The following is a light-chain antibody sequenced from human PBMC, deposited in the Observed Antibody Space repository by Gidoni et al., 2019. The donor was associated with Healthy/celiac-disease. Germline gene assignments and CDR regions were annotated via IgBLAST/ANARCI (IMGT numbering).Light chain of an antibody. CDR2: GAS. CDR3: QQYNNWPRT. Sequence: ERVMPQSPATLSVSPGERATLSCRASQSVSSYLAWYQQKPGQAPRLLIYGASTRATGIPARFSGSGSGTEFTLTISSLQSEDFAVYYCQQYNNWPRTFGQGTKVEIK. V-gene: IGKV3-15*01. CDR1: QSVSSY. J-gene: IGKJ1*01.